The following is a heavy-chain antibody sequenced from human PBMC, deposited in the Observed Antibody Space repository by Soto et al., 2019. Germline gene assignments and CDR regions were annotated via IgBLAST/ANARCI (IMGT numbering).Heavy chain of an antibody. CDR3: AADSCGGDCSHFGY. Sequence: SVKVSCKASGFTFTSSAVQWVRQAHGQRLEWIGWIVVGSGNTNYAQKFQERVTITRDMSTSTAYMELSSLRSEDTAVYYCAADSCGGDCSHFGYWGQGTLVTVSS. J-gene: IGHJ4*02. D-gene: IGHD2-21*02. V-gene: IGHV1-58*01. CDR1: GFTFTSSA. CDR2: IVVGSGNT.